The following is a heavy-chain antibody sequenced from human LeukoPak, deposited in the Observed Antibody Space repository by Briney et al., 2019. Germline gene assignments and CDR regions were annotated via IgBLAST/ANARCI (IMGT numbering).Heavy chain of an antibody. J-gene: IGHJ5*02. D-gene: IGHD6-13*01. CDR1: GYSISSGYY. CDR3: ARQLIAAAAS. Sequence: SETLSLTCAVSGYSISSGYYWGWIRQPPGKGLEWIGSIYHSGSTYYNPSLKSRVTISVDTSKNQFSLKLSSVTAADTAVYYGARQLIAAAASWGQGTLVTVSS. V-gene: IGHV4-38-2*01. CDR2: IYHSGST.